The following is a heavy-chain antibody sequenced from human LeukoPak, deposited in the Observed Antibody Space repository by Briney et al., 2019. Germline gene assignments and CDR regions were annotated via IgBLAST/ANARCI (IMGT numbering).Heavy chain of an antibody. D-gene: IGHD3-22*01. J-gene: IGHJ4*02. CDR1: GGSISSSNW. Sequence: SETLSLTCAVSGGSISSSNWWSWVRQPPGKGLEWIGEIYHSGSTNYNPSLKSRVTISVDTSKNQFSLKLSSVTAADTAVYYCARGGYYYDSSGYYRFDYWGQGTLVTVSS. CDR2: IYHSGST. CDR3: ARGGYYYDSSGYYRFDY. V-gene: IGHV4-4*02.